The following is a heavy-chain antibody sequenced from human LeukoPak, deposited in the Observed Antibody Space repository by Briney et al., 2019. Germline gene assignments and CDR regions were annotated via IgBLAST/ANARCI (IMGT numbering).Heavy chain of an antibody. V-gene: IGHV3-15*01. J-gene: IGHJ4*02. CDR3: TTDFTPDYYDSSGVLFDY. D-gene: IGHD3-22*01. Sequence: GGSLRLSCAASGFTFSNAWMSWVRQAPGKGLEWVGRIKSKTDGGTTDYAAPVKGRFTISRDDSKNTLYLQMNSLKIEDTAVYYCTTDFTPDYYDSSGVLFDYWGQGTLVTVSS. CDR2: IKSKTDGGTT. CDR1: GFTFSNAW.